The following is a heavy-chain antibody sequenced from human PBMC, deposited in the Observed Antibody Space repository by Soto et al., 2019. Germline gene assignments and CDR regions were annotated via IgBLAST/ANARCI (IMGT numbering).Heavy chain of an antibody. J-gene: IGHJ5*02. CDR3: ARSIAARLNWFDP. Sequence: GGSLRLSCAASGFSITNAWMTWVRQPPGKGLEWVARIKSKTDGGTTDYVAPVKGRFTISRDDSKNTLYLQMNSLKTEDTAVYYCARSIAARLNWFDPWGQGT. CDR2: IKSKTDGGTT. V-gene: IGHV3-15*01. CDR1: GFSITNAW. D-gene: IGHD6-6*01.